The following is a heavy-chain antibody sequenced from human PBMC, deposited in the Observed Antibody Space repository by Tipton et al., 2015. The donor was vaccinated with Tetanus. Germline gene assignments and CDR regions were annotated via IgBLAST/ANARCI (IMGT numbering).Heavy chain of an antibody. CDR2: TYYRSQWIT. J-gene: IGHJ4*02. Sequence: GLVKPSQTLSLTCAISGDSVSRDGPTWNWIRQSPSRGLEWLGRTYYRSQWITDYAVSVRGRITINPDTTKNLFSLELRTATPEDAAVYYCARDPLSCYSYLDSWGQEALFTVSS. V-gene: IGHV6-1*01. D-gene: IGHD2/OR15-2a*01. CDR1: GDSVSRDGPT. CDR3: ARDPLSCYSYLDS.